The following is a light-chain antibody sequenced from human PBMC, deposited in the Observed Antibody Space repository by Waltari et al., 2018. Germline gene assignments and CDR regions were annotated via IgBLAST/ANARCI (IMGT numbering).Light chain of an antibody. CDR3: QQRSLLA. J-gene: IGKJ4*01. CDR1: QSISNY. CDR2: DAS. Sequence: EILLTQSPATLSLSPGERATLSCRASQSISNYLAWYQQKPGQPPRLLIYDASNRATGIPARFSGSGSGTDFALTISSLEPEDFAVYYCQQRSLLAFGGGTKVEIK. V-gene: IGKV3-11*01.